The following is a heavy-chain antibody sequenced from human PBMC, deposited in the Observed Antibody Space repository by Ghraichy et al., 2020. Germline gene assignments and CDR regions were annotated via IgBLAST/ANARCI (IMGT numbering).Heavy chain of an antibody. Sequence: SETLSLTCTVSGGSVSSGSYYWSWIRQPPGKGLEWIGYIYYNGSTNYNPSLKSRVTISVDTSKNQFSLKLSSVTAADTAVYYCASLGAVAGIYFDYWGQGTLVTVSS. D-gene: IGHD6-19*01. V-gene: IGHV4-61*01. CDR1: GGSVSSGSYY. CDR3: ASLGAVAGIYFDY. CDR2: IYYNGST. J-gene: IGHJ4*02.